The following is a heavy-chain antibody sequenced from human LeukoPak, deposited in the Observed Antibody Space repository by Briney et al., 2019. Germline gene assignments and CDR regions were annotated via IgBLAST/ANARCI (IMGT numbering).Heavy chain of an antibody. V-gene: IGHV4-34*01. CDR2: INHSGST. J-gene: IGHJ4*02. D-gene: IGHD5-18*01. CDR1: GGSFSGYY. CDR3: ARGPWIQLWSVPFDY. Sequence: SETLSLTCAVYGGSFSGYYWSWIRQPPGKGLEGIGEINHSGSTNYNPSLKSRVTISVDTSKNQFSLKLSSVTAADTAVYYCARGPWIQLWSVPFDYWGQGTLVTVSS.